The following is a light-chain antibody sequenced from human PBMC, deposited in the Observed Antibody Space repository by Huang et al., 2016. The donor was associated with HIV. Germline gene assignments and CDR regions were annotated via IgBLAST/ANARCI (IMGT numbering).Light chain of an antibody. CDR2: SAS. Sequence: DIQMTQSPSSLSASVGDRVTITCRASENIRRYLNWYKQKPGKPPKLLIHSASTLQSGVPSRFSGSGSGTDFTLTITSLQPEDFATYYCQGSLSIPHTFGQGTNLEIK. CDR1: ENIRRY. J-gene: IGKJ2*01. CDR3: QGSLSIPHT. V-gene: IGKV1-39*01.